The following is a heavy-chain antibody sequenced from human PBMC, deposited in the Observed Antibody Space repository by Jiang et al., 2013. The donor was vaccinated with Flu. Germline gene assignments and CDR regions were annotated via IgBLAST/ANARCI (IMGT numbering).Heavy chain of an antibody. J-gene: IGHJ4*02. D-gene: IGHD3-16*02. V-gene: IGHV3-23*01. Sequence: ISGSGGSTYYADSVKGRFTISRDNSKNTLYLQMNSLRAEDTAVYYCARGIGGIMIRLGSYRYKYFDYWGQGTLVTVSS. CDR2: ISGSGGST. CDR3: ARGIGGIMIRLGSYRYKYFDY.